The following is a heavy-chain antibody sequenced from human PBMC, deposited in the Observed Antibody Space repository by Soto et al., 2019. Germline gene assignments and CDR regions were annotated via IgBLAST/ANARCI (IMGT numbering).Heavy chain of an antibody. CDR1: GFTLRNYE. CDR3: ASEGLCDADCYFFEY. Sequence: PGVSLRLSCAASGFTLRNYEMNWVRQAPGKGLEWISKISGSNNNIYYADSVRGRFTISRDNAKNSLYLQMNSLRAEDTAIYYCASEGLCDADCYFFEYWGQGRQVTSP. J-gene: IGHJ4*02. V-gene: IGHV3-48*03. CDR2: ISGSNNNI. D-gene: IGHD2-21*02.